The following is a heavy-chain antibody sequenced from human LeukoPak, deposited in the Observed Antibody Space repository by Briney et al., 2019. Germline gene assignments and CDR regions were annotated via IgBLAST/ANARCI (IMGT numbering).Heavy chain of an antibody. V-gene: IGHV4-59*01. D-gene: IGHD6-13*01. CDR3: VRSSRWQLAFDY. J-gene: IGHJ4*02. Sequence: PSETLSLTCTVSGGSISSYYWSWIRQPPGKGQEWIGYIYYSGSTNYNPSLKSRVTISVDTSKNQFSLKLSSVTAADTAVYYCVRSSRWQLAFDYWGQGTLVTVSS. CDR1: GGSISSYY. CDR2: IYYSGST.